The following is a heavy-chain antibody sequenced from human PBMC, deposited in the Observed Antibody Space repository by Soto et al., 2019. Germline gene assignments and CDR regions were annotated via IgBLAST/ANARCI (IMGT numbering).Heavy chain of an antibody. J-gene: IGHJ4*02. CDR2: ISYDGSNK. V-gene: IGHV3-30*18. CDR1: GLPFSSYG. D-gene: IGHD3-22*01. CDR3: AKDTYYHDSSGYYIFDY. Sequence: GGSLRLSCAASGLPFSSYGMHWVRQAPGRGLEWVAVISYDGSNKNYADSVKGRFTISRDNSKNTVYLQMNSLRAEDTALYYCAKDTYYHDSSGYYIFDYWGQGTLVTVSS.